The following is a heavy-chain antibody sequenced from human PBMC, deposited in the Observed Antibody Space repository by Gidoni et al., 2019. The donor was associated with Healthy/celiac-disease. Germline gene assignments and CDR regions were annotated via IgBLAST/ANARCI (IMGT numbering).Heavy chain of an antibody. Sequence: QEQLVQSGDGGRKRGPSVKVACTASGGTFSSYAISWVRQAPGQGLEWMGGIIPIFGTANSAQKFQGRVTITADESTSTAYMELSSLRSEDTAVYYCARDGYSYGYNYWGQGTLVTVSS. J-gene: IGHJ4*02. CDR3: ARDGYSYGYNY. V-gene: IGHV1-69*01. CDR1: GGTFSSYA. D-gene: IGHD5-18*01. CDR2: IIPIFGTA.